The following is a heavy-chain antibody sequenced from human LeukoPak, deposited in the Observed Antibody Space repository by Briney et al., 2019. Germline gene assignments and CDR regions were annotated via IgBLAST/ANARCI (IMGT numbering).Heavy chain of an antibody. D-gene: IGHD1-1*01. J-gene: IGHJ4*02. V-gene: IGHV3-64D*06. CDR3: VKDGPAFNWNDLDY. CDR1: GFTFTVHA. Sequence: GGSLRLSSSAPGFTFTVHAMRWVRQAPEKGLEYVSAICYNGGDTYYTDSVKGRFTISRDNSKNTLYLQMSSLRPEDTAVYYCVKDGPAFNWNDLDYWGQGTLVTVSS. CDR2: ICYNGGDT.